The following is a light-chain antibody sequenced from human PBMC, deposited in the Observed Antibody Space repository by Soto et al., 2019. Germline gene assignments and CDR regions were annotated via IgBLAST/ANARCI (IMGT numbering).Light chain of an antibody. V-gene: IGKV3-11*01. CDR1: RHGSSY. CDR3: HQRSSGAPQT. CDR2: DAS. Sequence: ENVCRQSHRTLALSRGGRATVSRSATRHGSSYLACYQHKPGQAPRLLIYDASNRATGIPARFSGSGSGTDFSLTISRPEPEDFAAYYFHQRSSGAPQTFGGGTKVDIK. J-gene: IGKJ4*01.